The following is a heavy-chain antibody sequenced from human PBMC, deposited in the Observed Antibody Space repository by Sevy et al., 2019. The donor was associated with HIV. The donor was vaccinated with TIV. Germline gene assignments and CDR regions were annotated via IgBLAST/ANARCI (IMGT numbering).Heavy chain of an antibody. Sequence: GGSLRLSCAASGFTFSSYGMHWVRQAPGKGLEWVAFIRYDGSNKYYADSVKGRFTISRDNSKNTLYLQMNSLRAEDTAVYYCAKDQRIQLWFYYYYDMDVWGKGTTVTVSS. CDR3: AKDQRIQLWFYYYYDMDV. J-gene: IGHJ6*03. V-gene: IGHV3-30*02. CDR2: IRYDGSNK. D-gene: IGHD5-18*01. CDR1: GFTFSSYG.